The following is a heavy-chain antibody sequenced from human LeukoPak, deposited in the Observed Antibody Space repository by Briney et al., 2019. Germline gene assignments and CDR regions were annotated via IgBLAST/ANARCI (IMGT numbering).Heavy chain of an antibody. Sequence: GGSLRLSCAASGFTFSSYEMNWVRQAPGKGLEWVSYISSDGNNIYYADSVKGRFTISRDNAKNSLYLQMNSLRAEDTAVYYCARGGTSYYDFWSGDYYYYYMDVWGKGTTVTVSS. CDR3: ARGGTSYYDFWSGDYYYYYMDV. D-gene: IGHD3-3*01. V-gene: IGHV3-48*03. J-gene: IGHJ6*03. CDR2: ISSDGNNI. CDR1: GFTFSSYE.